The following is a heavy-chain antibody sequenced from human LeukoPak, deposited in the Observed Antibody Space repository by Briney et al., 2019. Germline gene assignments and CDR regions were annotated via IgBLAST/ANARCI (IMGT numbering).Heavy chain of an antibody. J-gene: IGHJ4*02. CDR2: IIPILGIA. D-gene: IGHD4-23*01. CDR1: VGTFSSYA. Sequence: ASVTVSFKASVGTFSSYAISWVRQAPGQGLEWMGRIIPILGIANYAQKFQGRVTITADKSTSTAYMELSSLRSEDTAVYYCARDPPIHDYGGNSGFFDYWGQGTLVTVSS. CDR3: ARDPPIHDYGGNSGFFDY. V-gene: IGHV1-69*04.